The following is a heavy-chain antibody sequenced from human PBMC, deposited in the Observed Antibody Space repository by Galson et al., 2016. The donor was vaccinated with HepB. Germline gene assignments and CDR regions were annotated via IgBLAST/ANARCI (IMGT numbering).Heavy chain of an antibody. J-gene: IGHJ6*02. CDR3: ARQMAAGGPDKSLYYYYGMDV. V-gene: IGHV4-39*01. Sequence: SETLSLTCTVSGGSISSSSYYWGWIRQPPGKGLEWIGSIYYAGRTYYNPSLKSRVTMPVDTSKNQFSLKLSSVTATDTAVYYCARQMAAGGPDKSLYYYYGMDVWGQGTTVTVSS. CDR1: GGSISSSSYY. CDR2: IYYAGRT. D-gene: IGHD6-13*01.